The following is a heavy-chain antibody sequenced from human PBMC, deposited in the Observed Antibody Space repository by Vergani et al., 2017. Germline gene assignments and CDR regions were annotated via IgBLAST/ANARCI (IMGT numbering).Heavy chain of an antibody. J-gene: IGHJ5*02. CDR2: MYHSGRT. D-gene: IGHD3-10*01. Sequence: QVRLQESGPGLVKPSETLSLTCSVSGGSMSCYYWSWIRQPPGKELVWIGYMYHSGRTYYKPSLETRVTRAGDTSKNQFALKLNSVAAADTAVYYCGRVADFDGLGSRLLDRWGQGSQVTVSS. CDR1: GGSMSCYY. CDR3: GRVADFDGLGSRLLDR. V-gene: IGHV4-59*01.